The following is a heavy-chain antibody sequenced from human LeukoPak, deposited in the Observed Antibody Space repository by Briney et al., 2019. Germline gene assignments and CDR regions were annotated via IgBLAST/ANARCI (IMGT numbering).Heavy chain of an antibody. CDR1: GYTFTSYG. J-gene: IGHJ4*02. Sequence: VASVKVSCKASGYTFTSYGISWVRQAPGQGLEWMGWISGYNGNTNYAQNLQGRVTMTTDTSTSTAYMELRSLRPDDTAVYYCARDRWTDSSSIDYWGQGTLVTVSS. CDR3: ARDRWTDSSSIDY. CDR2: ISGYNGNT. V-gene: IGHV1-18*01. D-gene: IGHD6-6*01.